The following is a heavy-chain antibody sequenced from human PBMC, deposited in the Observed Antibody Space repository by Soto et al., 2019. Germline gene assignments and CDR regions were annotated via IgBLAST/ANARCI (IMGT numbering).Heavy chain of an antibody. CDR3: ARHPAGYSYYATDV. Sequence: PGESLKISCKGSGYSFTSYWISWVRQMPGKGLEWMGRIDPSDSYTNYSPSFQGHVTISADKSISTAYLQWSSLKASDTAMYYCARHPAGYSYYATDVWGQGPTVTVSS. CDR2: IDPSDSYT. J-gene: IGHJ6*02. CDR1: GYSFTSYW. V-gene: IGHV5-10-1*01.